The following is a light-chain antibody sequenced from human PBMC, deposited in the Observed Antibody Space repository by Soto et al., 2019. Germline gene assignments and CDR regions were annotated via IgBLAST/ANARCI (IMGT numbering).Light chain of an antibody. Sequence: QSVLTQPPSVSGAPGQRVTISCTGSSSNIGAGYDVHWYQQLPGTAPKLLIYGNSNRPSGVPDRFSGSKSGTSASLAITGLQAEDEADYYCQSYDSSLSGSDAVFGGGNQLTVL. CDR1: SSNIGAGYD. CDR3: QSYDSSLSGSDAV. V-gene: IGLV1-40*01. J-gene: IGLJ7*01. CDR2: GNS.